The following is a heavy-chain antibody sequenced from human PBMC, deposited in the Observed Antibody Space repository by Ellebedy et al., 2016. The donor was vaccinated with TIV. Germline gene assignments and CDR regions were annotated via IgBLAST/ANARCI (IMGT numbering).Heavy chain of an antibody. D-gene: IGHD6-19*01. J-gene: IGHJ4*02. CDR1: GFTVSSNY. CDR3: ARGNFIAVAGPPFDY. Sequence: PGGSLRLSCAASGFTVSSNYMSWVRQAPGKGLEWVSVIYSGGSTYYADSVKGRFTISRDNSKNTLYLQMNSLRAEDTAVYYCARGNFIAVAGPPFDYWGQGTLVTVSS. CDR2: IYSGGST. V-gene: IGHV3-66*01.